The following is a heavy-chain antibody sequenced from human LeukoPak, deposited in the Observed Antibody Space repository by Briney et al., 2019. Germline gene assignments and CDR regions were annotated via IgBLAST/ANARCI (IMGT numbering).Heavy chain of an antibody. CDR3: AIHPSDSSGYFSY. V-gene: IGHV7-4-1*02. Sequence: ASVKVSCTASGYTFSSCAINWVRQAPGQGLEYMGWIDTKTGNPTYAQDFTGRFVFSLDTSVSTAYLQISSPKAEDTAVYYCAIHPSDSSGYFSYWGQGALVTVSS. CDR2: IDTKTGNP. J-gene: IGHJ4*02. D-gene: IGHD3-22*01. CDR1: GYTFSSCA.